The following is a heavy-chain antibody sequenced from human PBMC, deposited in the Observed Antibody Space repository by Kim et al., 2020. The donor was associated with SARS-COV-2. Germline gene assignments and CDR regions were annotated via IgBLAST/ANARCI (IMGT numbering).Heavy chain of an antibody. CDR3: ARDQTYYYDSSGLDY. D-gene: IGHD3-22*01. CDR2: ISAYNGNT. CDR1: GYTFTSYG. V-gene: IGHV1-18*01. J-gene: IGHJ4*02. Sequence: ASVKVSCKASGYTFTSYGISWVRQAPGQGLEWMGWISAYNGNTNYAQKLQGRVTMTTDTSTSTAYMELRSLRSDDTAVYYCARDQTYYYDSSGLDYWGQGTLVTVSS.